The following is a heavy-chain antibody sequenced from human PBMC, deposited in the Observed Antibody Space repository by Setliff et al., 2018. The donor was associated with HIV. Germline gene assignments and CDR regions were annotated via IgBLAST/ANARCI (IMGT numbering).Heavy chain of an antibody. Sequence: GGSLRLSCAASGFTFSNSDMNWVRQAPGKGLEWVANINQDGSEKYYVDSMKGRFTMSRDNAKNSLYLQMNSLRADDTAVYYCARAAAYYNFWSGYHPHAFDIWGQGTMVTVSS. V-gene: IGHV3-7*01. CDR2: INQDGSEK. J-gene: IGHJ3*02. CDR1: GFTFSNSD. CDR3: ARAAAYYNFWSGYHPHAFDI. D-gene: IGHD3-3*01.